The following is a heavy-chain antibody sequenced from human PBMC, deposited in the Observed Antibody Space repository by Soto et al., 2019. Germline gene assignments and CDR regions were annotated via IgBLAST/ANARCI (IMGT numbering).Heavy chain of an antibody. V-gene: IGHV3-30*18. J-gene: IGHJ5*02. Sequence: QVQLVESGGGVVQPGRSLRLSCAASGFTFSSYGMHWVRQAPGKGLEWVAVISYDGSNKYYADSVKGRFTISRDNSKNTLYLQMNSLRAEDTAVYYCAKDHGTVRFDPWGQGTLVTVSS. CDR3: AKDHGTVRFDP. CDR2: ISYDGSNK. CDR1: GFTFSSYG. D-gene: IGHD1-1*01.